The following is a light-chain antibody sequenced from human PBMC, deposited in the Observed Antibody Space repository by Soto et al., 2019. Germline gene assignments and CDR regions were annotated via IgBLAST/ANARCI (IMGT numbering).Light chain of an antibody. CDR1: RSVSSY. Sequence: EIVLTQSPATLSLSPGERATLSCGASRSVSSYLACYQQKPGQAPRLLVYDASYRATGIPARFSGSGSGTEFTLTISSLEPEDFAVYDCQHRSDWPPRLTFGGGTKVEIK. CDR2: DAS. CDR3: QHRSDWPPRLT. V-gene: IGKV3-11*01. J-gene: IGKJ4*01.